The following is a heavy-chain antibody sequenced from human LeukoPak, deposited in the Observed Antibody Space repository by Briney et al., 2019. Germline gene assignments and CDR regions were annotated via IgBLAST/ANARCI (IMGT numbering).Heavy chain of an antibody. CDR2: IYYSGST. J-gene: IGHJ4*02. V-gene: IGHV4-59*01. D-gene: IGHD3-10*01. Sequence: SETLSLTCTVSGGSISSYYWSWIRQPPGKGLEWIGYIYYSGSTNYNPSLKSRVTISVDTSKNQFSLKLSSVTAAGTAVYYCARVIDYYGSGSYVDYWGQGTLVTVSS. CDR3: ARVIDYYGSGSYVDY. CDR1: GGSISSYY.